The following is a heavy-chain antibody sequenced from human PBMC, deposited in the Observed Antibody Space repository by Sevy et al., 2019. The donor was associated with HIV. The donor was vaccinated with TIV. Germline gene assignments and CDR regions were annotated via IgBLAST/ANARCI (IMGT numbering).Heavy chain of an antibody. D-gene: IGHD3-10*01. CDR1: GFTFSNHW. V-gene: IGHV3-7*03. Sequence: GGSLRLSCIASGFTFSNHWMTWVRQAPGKGLEWVANIKKDGTDKFYVDSVKGRFFISRDNANNSLHLQMNSLRVEDTAVSYCARDRRVEFGGSDFWGQGTRVTVSS. CDR3: ARDRRVEFGGSDF. CDR2: IKKDGTDK. J-gene: IGHJ4*02.